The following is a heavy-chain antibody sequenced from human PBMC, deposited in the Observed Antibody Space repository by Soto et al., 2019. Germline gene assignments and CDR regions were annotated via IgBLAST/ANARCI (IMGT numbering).Heavy chain of an antibody. CDR1: GFTFSSYA. CDR3: AKRLSPSGSPSHY. V-gene: IGHV3-23*01. CDR2: ISISGGTT. D-gene: IGHD2-15*01. Sequence: GGSLRLSCAASGFTFSSYAMTWVRQAPGKGLEWVSSISISGGTTYYTDSVRGRFTISRDDSKNTLYLQMNSLRAEDTAVYYCAKRLSPSGSPSHYCGPGPLVTVS. J-gene: IGHJ4*02.